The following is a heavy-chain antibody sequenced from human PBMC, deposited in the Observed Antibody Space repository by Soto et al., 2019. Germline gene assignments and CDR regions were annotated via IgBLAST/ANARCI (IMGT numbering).Heavy chain of an antibody. CDR2: ISSGSSYI. CDR3: ATADDYINHEVASKSYYGLDV. Sequence: GGSLRLSCAASGFTFSDYTMNWVRQAPGKGLEWVSSISSGSSYIYYADSVKGRFTISRDNAKNSLYLQMSSLRAEDTAVYYCATADDYINHEVASKSYYGLDVWGQGTTVTVSS. V-gene: IGHV3-21*01. J-gene: IGHJ6*02. CDR1: GFTFSDYT. D-gene: IGHD4-4*01.